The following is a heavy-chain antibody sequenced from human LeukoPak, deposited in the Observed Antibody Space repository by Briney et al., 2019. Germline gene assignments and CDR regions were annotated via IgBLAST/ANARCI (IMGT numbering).Heavy chain of an antibody. D-gene: IGHD3-10*01. J-gene: IGHJ4*02. V-gene: IGHV3-7*01. CDR3: ARAPMVRGVITSFDY. CDR1: GFPFSSSW. CDR2: IKQDGSEK. Sequence: PGGSLRLSCAASGFPFSSSWMIWVRQAPGKGLEWVANIKQDGSEKNYVDSVKGRFTISRDNAENSLYLQMNSLRDEDTAVYYCARAPMVRGVITSFDYWGQGTLVTVPS.